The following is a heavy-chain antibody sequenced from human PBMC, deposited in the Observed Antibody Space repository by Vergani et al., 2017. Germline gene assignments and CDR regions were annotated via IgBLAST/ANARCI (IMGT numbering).Heavy chain of an antibody. V-gene: IGHV4-39*07. CDR1: GGAISSSRYY. D-gene: IGHD2-2*01. J-gene: IGHJ4*02. CDR3: ARYPGCSSTSCRAEVDTDY. CDR2: IYYSGST. Sequence: QLQLQESGPGLVKPSETLSLTCTVSGGAISSSRYYWGWIRQPPGKGREWIGSIYYSGSTYYNPSLKSRGTISVDTSKNQFSLKLSSVTAADTAVYYCARYPGCSSTSCRAEVDTDYWGQGTLVTVSS.